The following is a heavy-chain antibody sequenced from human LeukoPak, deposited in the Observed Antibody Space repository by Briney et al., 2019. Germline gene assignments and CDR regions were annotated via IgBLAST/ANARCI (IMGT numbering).Heavy chain of an antibody. Sequence: GGSLRLSCAASGFTFSSYSMNWVRQAPGKGLEWVSSISSSSSYIYYADSVKGRFTISRDNAKNSLYLQMNSLRAEDTAVYYCAREGSDWNYYYYMDVWGKGTTVTVSS. D-gene: IGHD6-19*01. CDR1: GFTFSSYS. CDR3: AREGSDWNYYYYMDV. CDR2: ISSSSSYI. V-gene: IGHV3-21*01. J-gene: IGHJ6*03.